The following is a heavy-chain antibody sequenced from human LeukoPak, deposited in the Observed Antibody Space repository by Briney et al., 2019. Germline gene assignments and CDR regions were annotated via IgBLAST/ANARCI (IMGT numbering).Heavy chain of an antibody. D-gene: IGHD6-13*01. J-gene: IGHJ4*02. Sequence: PGGSLRLSCAASAFTFSSYAMSWVRQAPGKGLEWVSSISSSSSYIYYADSVKGRFTISRDNAKNSLYLQMNSLRAEDTAVYYCARGLAAGTLDYWGQGTLVTVSS. CDR2: ISSSSSYI. CDR3: ARGLAAGTLDY. CDR1: AFTFSSYA. V-gene: IGHV3-21*01.